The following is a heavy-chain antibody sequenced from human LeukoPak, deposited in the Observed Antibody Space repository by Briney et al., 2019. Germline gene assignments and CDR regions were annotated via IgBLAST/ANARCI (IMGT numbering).Heavy chain of an antibody. Sequence: SETLSLTCTVSGDSISSGSYYWSWIRQPAGKGLEWIGRVYTSGSTSYNPSLKSRVTISVGTSKNQFSLKLSSVTAADTAVYYCARDLGDGYSSSYFNYWGQGTLVTVSS. CDR2: VYTSGST. D-gene: IGHD5-24*01. J-gene: IGHJ4*02. CDR1: GDSISSGSYY. CDR3: ARDLGDGYSSSYFNY. V-gene: IGHV4-61*02.